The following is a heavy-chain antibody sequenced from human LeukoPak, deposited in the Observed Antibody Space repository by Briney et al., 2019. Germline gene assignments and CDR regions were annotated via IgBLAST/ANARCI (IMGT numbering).Heavy chain of an antibody. CDR3: ARDSGSYPSDY. CDR1: GYTFTSYY. J-gene: IGHJ4*02. D-gene: IGHD1-26*01. Sequence: GASVKVSCKASGYTFTSYYMHWVRQAPGQGLEWIGIINPSGGSTSYAQKFQGRVTMTRDTSTSTVYMELSSLRSEDTAVYYCARDSGSYPSDYWGQGTLVTVSS. V-gene: IGHV1-46*01. CDR2: INPSGGST.